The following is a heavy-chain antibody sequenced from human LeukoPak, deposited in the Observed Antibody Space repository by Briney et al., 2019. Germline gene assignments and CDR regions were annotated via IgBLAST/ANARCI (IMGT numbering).Heavy chain of an antibody. CDR1: GFTLSSYA. J-gene: IGHJ4*02. CDR3: AKDLGDSYGHEIFDY. V-gene: IGHV3-23*01. D-gene: IGHD5-18*01. CDR2: ISASDYST. Sequence: PGGSLRLSCVASGFTLSSYAMSWVRQAPGKGLEWVSLISASDYSTYYADSVKGRFTISRENSKNTLYLQMNSLRAEDTAVYYCAKDLGDSYGHEIFDYRGQGTLVTVSS.